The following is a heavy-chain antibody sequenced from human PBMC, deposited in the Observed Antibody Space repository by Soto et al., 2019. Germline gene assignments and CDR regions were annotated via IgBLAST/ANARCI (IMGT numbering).Heavy chain of an antibody. CDR1: GGTFSSYA. V-gene: IGHV1-69*01. Sequence: QVQLVQSGAEVKKPGSSVKVSCKASGGTFSSYAISWVRQAPGQGLEWMGGIIPISGTANYAQKSQGRVTITADESTSTAYMELSSLRSEDTAVYYCARSQGSSTSLDIYYDYYYGMDVWGQGTTVTVSS. CDR2: IIPISGTA. D-gene: IGHD2-2*01. J-gene: IGHJ6*02. CDR3: ARSQGSSTSLDIYYDYYYGMDV.